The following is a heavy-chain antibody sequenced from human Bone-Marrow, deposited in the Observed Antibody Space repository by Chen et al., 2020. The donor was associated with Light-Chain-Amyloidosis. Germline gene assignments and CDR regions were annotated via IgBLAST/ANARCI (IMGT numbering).Heavy chain of an antibody. J-gene: IGHJ4*02. CDR2: IYPDDSDA. D-gene: IGHD5-12*01. CDR3: ARRRDGYNFDY. V-gene: IGHV5-51*01. Sequence: EVQLEQSGPEVKKPGESLKISCKGSGYTFPNYWIGWVRQMPGKGLEWMGVIYPDDSDARYSPPFEGQVTISDKSITTAYLQWRSLKASDTAMYYCARRRDGYNFDYWGQGTLVTVSS. CDR1: GYTFPNYW.